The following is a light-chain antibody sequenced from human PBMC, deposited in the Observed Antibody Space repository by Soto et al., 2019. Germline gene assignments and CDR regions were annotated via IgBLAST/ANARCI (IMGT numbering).Light chain of an antibody. CDR3: QHYDNLPPFT. CDR2: GAS. J-gene: IGKJ3*01. V-gene: IGKV1-33*01. CDR1: QDIRKY. Sequence: DIQMTQSPSSLSASVGDRVTITCQASQDIRKYLNWYQQKPGRAPKLLIYGASNLETGVPSRFSGSGYGTYFTFTSSSLQPEDIATYYCQHYDNLPPFTFGPGTKVAIK.